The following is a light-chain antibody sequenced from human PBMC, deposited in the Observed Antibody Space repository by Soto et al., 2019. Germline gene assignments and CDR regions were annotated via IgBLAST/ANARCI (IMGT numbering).Light chain of an antibody. V-gene: IGKV3-20*01. CDR1: QRVSARY. Sequence: IVLKQTPGTLSLSAGDRATLCCRASQRVSARYLAWYHQKPGQAPRLLIFGASDRATGIPDRFSGSGSGTHFTLTIDILEPEDFAMYYCQQYTHSPPAIGQGTKV. CDR2: GAS. J-gene: IGKJ1*01. CDR3: QQYTHSPPA.